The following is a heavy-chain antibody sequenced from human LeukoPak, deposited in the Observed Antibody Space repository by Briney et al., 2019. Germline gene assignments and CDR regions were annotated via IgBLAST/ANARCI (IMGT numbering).Heavy chain of an antibody. CDR2: INAGNGKT. J-gene: IGHJ4*02. V-gene: IGHV1-3*01. CDR1: GYIFTDYA. CDR3: ARARWTSTVTTYYLDF. Sequence: GASVKVSCKASGYIFTDYAIQWVRQAPGQGLEWTGWINAGNGKTKYSQKFQGRVTITRDTSASTAYMELSGLRSDDTAVNYCARARWTSTVTTYYLDFWGQGTLVTVSS. D-gene: IGHD4-17*01.